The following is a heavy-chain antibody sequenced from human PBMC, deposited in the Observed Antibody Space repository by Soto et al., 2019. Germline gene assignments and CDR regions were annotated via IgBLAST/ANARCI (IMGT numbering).Heavy chain of an antibody. CDR3: ARGYYDILTGYYYYYYGMDV. J-gene: IGHJ6*02. D-gene: IGHD3-9*01. CDR1: GYSFTSYW. CDR2: IYPGDSDT. V-gene: IGHV5-51*01. Sequence: GESLKISCKGSGYSFTSYWIGWVRQMPGKGLEWMGIIYPGDSDTRYSPSFQGQVTISADKSISTAYLQWSSLKASDTAMYYCARGYYDILTGYYYYYYGMDVWGQGTTVTVSS.